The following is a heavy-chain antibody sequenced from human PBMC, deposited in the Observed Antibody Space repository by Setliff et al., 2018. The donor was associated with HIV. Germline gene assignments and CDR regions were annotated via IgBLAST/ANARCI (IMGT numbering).Heavy chain of an antibody. J-gene: IGHJ1*01. CDR1: GYNFTSHD. CDR3: ARGYGAAGGGY. V-gene: IGHV1-8*01. CDR2: MNPKSGNT. D-gene: IGHD6-25*01. Sequence: GASVKVSCKASGYNFTSHDINWVRQAPGQGLEWMGWMNPKSGNTGYAQKFQGRLTMTKDTSTSTVYMELSSLKSDDTAVYYCARGYGAAGGGYWGQGTVVTVSS.